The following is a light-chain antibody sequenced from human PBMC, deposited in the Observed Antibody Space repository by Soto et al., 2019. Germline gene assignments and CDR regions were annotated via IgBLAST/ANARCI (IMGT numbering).Light chain of an antibody. J-gene: IGKJ1*01. CDR2: DAS. V-gene: IGKV1-5*01. CDR3: QQYKSYST. Sequence: DIQITQSPSTLSASVGDRVTLTCRASQSLNSRLAWYQQRPGKAPKLLIYDASTLESGVPSRLSVSGSGTEFTLPINNLQPDDLATYICQQYKSYSTFGRGTKVDIK. CDR1: QSLNSR.